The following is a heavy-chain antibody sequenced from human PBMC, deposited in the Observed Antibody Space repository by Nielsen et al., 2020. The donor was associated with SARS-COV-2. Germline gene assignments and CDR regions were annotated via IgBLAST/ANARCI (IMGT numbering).Heavy chain of an antibody. Sequence: ASVKVSCKTFGYTFTNYYIHWVRRAPGQGLEWVGMITTIGGTTEYARRFQGRVTMTRDTSTSTVYMLLSSLRSDDTAVYYWAREWDDYDSSAYGYWGQGTLVTVSS. CDR2: ITTIGGTT. D-gene: IGHD3-22*01. CDR1: GYTFTNYY. CDR3: AREWDDYDSSAYGY. J-gene: IGHJ4*02. V-gene: IGHV1-46*01.